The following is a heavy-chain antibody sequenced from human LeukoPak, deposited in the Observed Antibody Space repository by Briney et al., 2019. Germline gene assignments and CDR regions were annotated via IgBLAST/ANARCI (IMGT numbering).Heavy chain of an antibody. Sequence: SGGSLRLSCAASGFTFSSYSMNWVRQAPGKGLEWVSSISSSSSYIYYADSVKGRFTTSRDNAKNSLYLQMNSLRAEDTAVYYCARALSVTFDYWGQGTLVTVSS. CDR2: ISSSSSYI. D-gene: IGHD4-17*01. CDR3: ARALSVTFDY. V-gene: IGHV3-21*01. J-gene: IGHJ4*02. CDR1: GFTFSSYS.